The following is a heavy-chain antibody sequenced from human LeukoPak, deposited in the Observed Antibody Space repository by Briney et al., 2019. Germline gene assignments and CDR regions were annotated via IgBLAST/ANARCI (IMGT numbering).Heavy chain of an antibody. CDR1: GYTFTSYD. V-gene: IGHV1-8*01. D-gene: IGHD2-15*01. CDR3: AITDLVLGYCSGGSCSGYSSGWFTFDP. CDR2: MNPNSGNT. Sequence: ASVKVSCKASGYTFTSYDTNWVRQATGQGLEWMGWMNPNSGNTGYAQKFQGRVTMTRNTSISTAYMELSSLRSEDTAVYYCAITDLVLGYCSGGSCSGYSSGWFTFDPWGQGTLVTVSS. J-gene: IGHJ5*02.